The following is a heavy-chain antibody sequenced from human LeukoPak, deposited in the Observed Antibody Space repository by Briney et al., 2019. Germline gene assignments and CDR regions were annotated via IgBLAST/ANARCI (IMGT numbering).Heavy chain of an antibody. D-gene: IGHD1-26*01. CDR2: ISGSGGRT. Sequence: GGSLRLSCAASGFTFSSYAMSWVRQAPEKGLEWVSTISGSGGRTYYADSVKGRFTISRDNSKNTLYLQMNSLRAEDTAVYYCAKPKYSGSDRNFDYWGQGTLVTVSS. V-gene: IGHV3-23*01. J-gene: IGHJ4*02. CDR1: GFTFSSYA. CDR3: AKPKYSGSDRNFDY.